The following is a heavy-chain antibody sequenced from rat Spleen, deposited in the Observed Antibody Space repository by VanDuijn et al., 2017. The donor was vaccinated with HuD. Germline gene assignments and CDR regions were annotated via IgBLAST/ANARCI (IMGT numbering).Heavy chain of an antibody. CDR3: ARHHYDGYYHGPVLGVMDA. J-gene: IGHJ4*01. Sequence: EVQLVESGGGLVQPGRSLKLSCAASGFTFTNYGVAWVRQAPTKGLEWVASISSGGRNTYYRNSVKGRFTISRDNAKSTLYLQMDSLRSEDTASYYCARHHYDGYYHGPVLGVMDAWGQGDSVTVSS. CDR1: GFTFTNYG. D-gene: IGHD1-12*03. V-gene: IGHV5S13*01. CDR2: ISSGGRNT.